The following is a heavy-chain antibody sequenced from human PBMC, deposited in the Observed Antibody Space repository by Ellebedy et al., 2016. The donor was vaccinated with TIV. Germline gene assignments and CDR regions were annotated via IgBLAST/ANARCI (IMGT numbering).Heavy chain of an antibody. Sequence: GESLKISCKASGYTFTSYGISWVRQAPGQGLEWLGWISAYNGHTNYAQKLQGRVTLTTDTSTTTAFIDLWSLSSDDTDVYNWARTQNSSNYPDYWGQGTLVTVSS. CDR3: ARTQNSSNYPDY. V-gene: IGHV1-18*04. CDR1: GYTFTSYG. CDR2: ISAYNGHT. D-gene: IGHD5-24*01. J-gene: IGHJ4*02.